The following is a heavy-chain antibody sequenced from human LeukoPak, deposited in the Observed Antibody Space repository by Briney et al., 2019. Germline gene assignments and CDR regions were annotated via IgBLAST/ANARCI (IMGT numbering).Heavy chain of an antibody. J-gene: IGHJ4*02. D-gene: IGHD6-19*01. CDR3: ARDQWLDY. V-gene: IGHV3-48*01. CDR2: IGTSGNPI. CDR1: GFAFSGYI. Sequence: GGSLRLSCAASGFAFSGYIMNWVRQAPGKGLEWVSFIGTSGNPIYYADAVKGRFTVSRDNARNSLYLQMNSLRAEDTAVYYCARDQWLDYWGQGTLVTVSS.